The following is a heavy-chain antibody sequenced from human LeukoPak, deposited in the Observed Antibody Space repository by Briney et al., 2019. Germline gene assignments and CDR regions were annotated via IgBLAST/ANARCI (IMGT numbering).Heavy chain of an antibody. J-gene: IGHJ4*02. CDR1: GFTFSSYT. Sequence: PGSSLRLSCAASGFTFSSYTMHWVRQAPGKGLEWVAVIPYDGSNKYYVDSVKGRFTISRDNSKNTLYLQMNSLTPEDAAVYYCARGAAVAGILYYFDYCGQGTLVTVSS. CDR2: IPYDGSNK. CDR3: ARGAAVAGILYYFDY. D-gene: IGHD6-19*01. V-gene: IGHV3-30-3*01.